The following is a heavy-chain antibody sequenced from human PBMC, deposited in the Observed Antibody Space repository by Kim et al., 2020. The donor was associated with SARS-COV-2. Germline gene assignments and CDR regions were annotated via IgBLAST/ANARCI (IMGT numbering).Heavy chain of an antibody. CDR3: VRGGSYEAFDV. J-gene: IGHJ3*01. CDR2: TSTYNGDS. CDR1: GYTFSAYG. V-gene: IGHV1-18*01. D-gene: IGHD2-15*01. Sequence: ASVKVSCKASGYTFSAYGISWVRQAPGQGLEWMGWTSTYNGDSHSEQKFQGRVTMTTDTSRNTAQMELRSLRSDDTALYYCVRGGSYEAFDVWGQGTMVTVSS.